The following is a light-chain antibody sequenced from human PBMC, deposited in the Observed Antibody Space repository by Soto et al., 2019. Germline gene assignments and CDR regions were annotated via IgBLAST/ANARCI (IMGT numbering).Light chain of an antibody. Sequence: QSVLSQPPSASGAPGQSVTISCPGTSIDVVGHSVVSWYQQRPGKAPKLIIYEVIKRPSGVPDRFSGSNSANTASLTVSGLQSEDEAVYYCTLYTDSNIVIFGGGTQLTVL. V-gene: IGLV2-8*01. CDR2: EVI. CDR3: TLYTDSNIVI. CDR1: SIDVVGHSV. J-gene: IGLJ7*01.